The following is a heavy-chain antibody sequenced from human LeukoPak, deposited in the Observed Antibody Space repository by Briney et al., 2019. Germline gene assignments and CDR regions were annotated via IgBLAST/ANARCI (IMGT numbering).Heavy chain of an antibody. CDR1: GGSITSYH. D-gene: IGHD3-3*01. V-gene: IGHV4-59*08. CDR2: MYYTGST. CDR3: AGTYFAFRVGGAFDI. Sequence: SETLSLTCTVSGGSITSYHWSWIRQPPGKGLEWIGYMYYTGSTNYNSSLKSRVTISVDTSKNQFSLKLSSVTAADTAVYYCAGTYFAFRVGGAFDIWGQGTVVTVSS. J-gene: IGHJ3*02.